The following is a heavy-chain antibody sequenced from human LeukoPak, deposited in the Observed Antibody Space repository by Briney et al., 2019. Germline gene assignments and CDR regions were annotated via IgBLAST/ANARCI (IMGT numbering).Heavy chain of an antibody. J-gene: IGHJ6*03. Sequence: GGSLRLSCAASGFTFSSYSMNWVRQAPGKGLEWVSSISSSSSYIYYADSVKGRFTISGDNAKNSLYLQMNSLRAEDTAVYYCAREAGPYPRYYYMDVWGKGTTVTVSS. CDR2: ISSSSSYI. V-gene: IGHV3-21*01. D-gene: IGHD2-2*01. CDR1: GFTFSSYS. CDR3: AREAGPYPRYYYMDV.